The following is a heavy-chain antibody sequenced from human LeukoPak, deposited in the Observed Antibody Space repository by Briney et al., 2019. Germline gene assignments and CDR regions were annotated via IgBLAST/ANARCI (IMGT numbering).Heavy chain of an antibody. V-gene: IGHV3-21*01. D-gene: IGHD3-22*01. J-gene: IGHJ4*02. CDR2: ISSSSSYI. CDR3: ARGGITMIVVVTGDY. CDR1: GFTFSSYS. Sequence: GGSLRLSCAASGFTFSSYSMNWVRQAPGKGLEWVSSISSSSSYIYYAVSVKGRFTISRDNAKNSLYLQMNSLRAEDTAVYYCARGGITMIVVVTGDYWGQGTLVTVSS.